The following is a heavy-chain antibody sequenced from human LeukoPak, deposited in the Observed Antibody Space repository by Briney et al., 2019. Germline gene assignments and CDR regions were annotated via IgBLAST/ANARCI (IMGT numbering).Heavy chain of an antibody. D-gene: IGHD5-18*01. CDR1: GFTFSSYW. J-gene: IGHJ4*02. CDR3: AKVSGYSYGPFDY. V-gene: IGHV3-33*06. CDR2: IWYDGSNK. Sequence: PGGSLRLSCAASGFTFSSYWMSWVRQAPGKGLEWVAVIWYDGSNKYYADSVKGRFTISRDNSKNTLYLQMNSLRAEDTAVYYCAKVSGYSYGPFDYWGQGTLVTVSS.